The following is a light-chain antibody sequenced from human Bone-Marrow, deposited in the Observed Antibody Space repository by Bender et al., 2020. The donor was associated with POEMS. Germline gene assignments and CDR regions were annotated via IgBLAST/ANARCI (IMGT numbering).Light chain of an antibody. V-gene: IGLV2-11*01. Sequence: QSALTQPRSVSGSPGQSVTISCTGTSSDVGGYNYVSWYQQYPGKAPKVMIHDVTKRPSGVPDRFSGSKSGNTASLTISGLQVEDEADYYCCSYAGTNILVFGGGTKLTVL. CDR3: CSYAGTNILV. CDR1: SSDVGGYNY. CDR2: DVT. J-gene: IGLJ3*02.